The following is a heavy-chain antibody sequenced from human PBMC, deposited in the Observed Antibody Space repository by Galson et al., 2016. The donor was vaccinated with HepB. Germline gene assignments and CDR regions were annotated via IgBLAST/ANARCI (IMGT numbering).Heavy chain of an antibody. D-gene: IGHD3-22*01. CDR3: AKDINPSATIIVVTYMDA. Sequence: SLRLSCAASGFTFTSYAMAWVRQAPGKRLEWVSSISGSGGGTSYADSVKGRFTISRDNSRNTLYLQLNSLRDEDTALYYCAKDINPSATIIVVTYMDAWGQGTLVTVSS. V-gene: IGHV3-23*01. J-gene: IGHJ5*02. CDR2: ISGSGGGT. CDR1: GFTFTSYA.